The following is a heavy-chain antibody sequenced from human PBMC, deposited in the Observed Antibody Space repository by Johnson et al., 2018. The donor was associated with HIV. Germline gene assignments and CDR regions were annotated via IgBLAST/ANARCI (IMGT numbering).Heavy chain of an antibody. D-gene: IGHD3-3*01. J-gene: IGHJ3*02. V-gene: IGHV3-30*04. CDR3: ARDALLRFLEWFI. CDR1: GFTFSSYP. CDR2: ISYDGSIK. Sequence: QVQLVESGGGVVQPGRSLRLSCAASGFTFSSYPMHWVHQAPGKGLEWVAVISYDGSIKYYGDSVKGRFTISRDNSKNTLYLQMNSLRVEDTAVYYCARDALLRFLEWFIWGQGTMVTVSS.